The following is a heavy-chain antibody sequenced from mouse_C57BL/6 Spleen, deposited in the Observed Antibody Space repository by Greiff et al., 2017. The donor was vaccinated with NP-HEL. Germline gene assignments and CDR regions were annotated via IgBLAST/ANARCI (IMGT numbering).Heavy chain of an antibody. J-gene: IGHJ2*01. CDR2: INYDGSST. CDR1: GFTFSDYY. Sequence: EVKVVESEGGLVQPGSSMKLSCTASGFTFSDYYMAWVRQVPEKGLEWVANINYDGSSTYYLDSLKSRFIISRDNAKNILYLQMSSLKSEDTATYYCARKGGNYEGYYFDYWGQGTTLTVSS. CDR3: ARKGGNYEGYYFDY. D-gene: IGHD1-1*01. V-gene: IGHV5-16*01.